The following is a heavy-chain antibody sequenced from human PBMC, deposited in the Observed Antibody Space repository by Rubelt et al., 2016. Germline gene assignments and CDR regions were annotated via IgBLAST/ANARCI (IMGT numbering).Heavy chain of an antibody. CDR3: VRDQTGDLDY. D-gene: IGHD7-27*01. CDR1: YA. V-gene: IGHV3-23*01. Sequence: YAMHWVRQAPGKGLEWVSAISGSGGSTYYADSVKGRFTVSRDNSINTLYLQMNSLRAEDTAVYYCVRDQTGDLDYWGQGTLVTVSS. CDR2: ISGSGGST. J-gene: IGHJ4*02.